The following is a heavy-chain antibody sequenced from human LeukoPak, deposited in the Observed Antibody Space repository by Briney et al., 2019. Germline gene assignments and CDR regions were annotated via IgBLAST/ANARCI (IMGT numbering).Heavy chain of an antibody. J-gene: IGHJ4*02. Sequence: ASVKVSCKASGYTFTSYGITWVRQAPGQGLEWMGWIRVYNGNTNYAQKLQGRVTMTTDTPTSTAYMELRSLRSDDTAVYYCAREGALTFDYWGQGTLVTVSS. CDR3: AREGALTFDY. CDR2: IRVYNGNT. V-gene: IGHV1-18*01. CDR1: GYTFTSYG. D-gene: IGHD3-16*01.